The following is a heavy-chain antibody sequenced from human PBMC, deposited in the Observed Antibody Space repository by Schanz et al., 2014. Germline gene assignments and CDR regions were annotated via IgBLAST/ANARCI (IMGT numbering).Heavy chain of an antibody. CDR1: VFTFSDYY. J-gene: IGHJ4*02. CDR2: IYSGIGA. V-gene: IGHV3-66*01. D-gene: IGHD1-1*01. CDR3: ARGTDWNLHY. Sequence: EVQLVESGGGLVQPGGSLRLSCAASVFTFSDYYMSWIRQAPGKGLEWVSVIYSGIGAYYADSVKGRFTVSRDSGQNSLYLQMNSLRAGDTAVYYCARGTDWNLHYWGQGALVTGSS.